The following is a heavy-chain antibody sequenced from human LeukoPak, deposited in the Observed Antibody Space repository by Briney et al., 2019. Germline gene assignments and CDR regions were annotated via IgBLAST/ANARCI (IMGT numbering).Heavy chain of an antibody. Sequence: SETLSLTCAVYGGSFSAYYWSWIRQPPGKGLEWIGYIYYSGSTNYNPSLKSRVTISVDTSKNQFSLKLSSVTAADTAVYYCARGGGTYYFDYWGQGTLVTVSP. D-gene: IGHD1-26*01. J-gene: IGHJ4*02. CDR2: IYYSGST. V-gene: IGHV4-59*01. CDR1: GGSFSAYY. CDR3: ARGGGTYYFDY.